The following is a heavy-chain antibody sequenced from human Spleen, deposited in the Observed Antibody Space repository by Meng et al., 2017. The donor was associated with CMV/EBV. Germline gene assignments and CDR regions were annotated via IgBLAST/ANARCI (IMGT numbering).Heavy chain of an antibody. CDR1: GFTFDDYG. J-gene: IGHJ4*02. Sequence: GESLKISCAASGFTFDDYGMSWVRQAPGKGLEWVSGINWNGDSTAYADSVKGRFTISRDNAKNSLYLQMNSLRAEDTALYYCARATLPHYYDSSGYYVAFDYWGQGTLVTVSS. CDR2: INWNGDST. V-gene: IGHV3-20*04. D-gene: IGHD3-22*01. CDR3: ARATLPHYYDSSGYYVAFDY.